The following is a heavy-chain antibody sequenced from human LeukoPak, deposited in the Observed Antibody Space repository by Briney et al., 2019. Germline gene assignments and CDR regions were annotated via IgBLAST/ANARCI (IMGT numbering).Heavy chain of an antibody. CDR3: AREGYITGTTSP. D-gene: IGHD1-7*01. CDR1: GFTFYTYS. V-gene: IGHV4-34*01. J-gene: IGHJ5*02. Sequence: GSLRLSCAASGFTFYTYSMNWVRQAPGKGLEWIGEINHSGSTNYNPSLKSRVTISVDTSKNQFSLKVSSVTAADTAVYYCAREGYITGTTSPWGQGTLVTVSS. CDR2: INHSGST.